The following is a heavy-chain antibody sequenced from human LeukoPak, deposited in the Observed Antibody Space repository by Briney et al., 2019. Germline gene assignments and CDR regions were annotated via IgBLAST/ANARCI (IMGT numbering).Heavy chain of an antibody. J-gene: IGHJ3*02. CDR3: ARDQAVAGTTDAFDI. CDR1: GGTFSNYA. Sequence: SVKVSCRASGGTFSNYAISWVRQAPGQGLEWMGGIIPMFGTANYAQKFQDRVTITADKSTSTDYMELGSLRSEDTAVYYCARDQAVAGTTDAFDIWGQGTMITVSS. CDR2: IIPMFGTA. D-gene: IGHD6-19*01. V-gene: IGHV1-69*06.